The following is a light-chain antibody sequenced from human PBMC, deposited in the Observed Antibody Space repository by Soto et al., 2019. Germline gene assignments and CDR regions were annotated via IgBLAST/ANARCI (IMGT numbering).Light chain of an antibody. CDR2: KAS. Sequence: DIQMTQSPSTQSASVGDRVSITCRASQSIIRWLAWYQQKPGKAPKLLIYKASSLESGVPSRFSGSGSGTEFTLTISSLQPDDFATYHCQQYISYPVTFGGGTKVEIK. J-gene: IGKJ4*01. CDR1: QSIIRW. V-gene: IGKV1-5*03. CDR3: QQYISYPVT.